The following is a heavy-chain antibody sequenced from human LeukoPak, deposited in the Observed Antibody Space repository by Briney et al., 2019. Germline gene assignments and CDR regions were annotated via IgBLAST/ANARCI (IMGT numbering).Heavy chain of an antibody. J-gene: IGHJ5*02. CDR1: GGSISSGDYY. Sequence: SSETLSLTCTVSGGSISSGDYYWSWLRQPPGKGLEWIGYIYHSGSTYYNPSLGSRFTISVDTTKNQFSLKLSSVTAADTAVYYCAGDRRRGYYYDSSGYYGIDTWGQGTLVTVSS. CDR2: IYHSGST. V-gene: IGHV4-30-4*01. CDR3: AGDRRRGYYYDSSGYYGIDT. D-gene: IGHD3-22*01.